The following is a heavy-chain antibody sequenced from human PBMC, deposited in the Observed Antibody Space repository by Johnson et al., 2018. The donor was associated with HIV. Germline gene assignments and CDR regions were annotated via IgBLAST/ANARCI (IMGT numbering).Heavy chain of an antibody. CDR1: GFTFSSYD. D-gene: IGHD3-3*01. J-gene: IGHJ3*02. CDR2: IGSAGDT. CDR3: ARSLGLTIVGVADAFDI. V-gene: IGHV3-13*01. Sequence: QLVESGRGVVPPGKSLRLSCASSGFTFSSYDMHWVRQTTGKGLEWVSAIGSAGDTYYPGSVKCRFTISRENAKNSLYLQRNSLGAGDTAVYYCARSLGLTIVGVADAFDIGGQGTMVTVSS.